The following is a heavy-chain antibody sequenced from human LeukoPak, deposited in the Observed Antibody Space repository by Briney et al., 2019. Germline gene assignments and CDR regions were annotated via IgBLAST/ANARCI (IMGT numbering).Heavy chain of an antibody. CDR3: ARDVAAAGNGHYYYYYGMDV. J-gene: IGHJ6*02. CDR2: IYYSGST. D-gene: IGHD6-13*01. V-gene: IGHV4-59*01. CDR1: GGSISSYY. Sequence: SETLSLTCTVSGGSISSYYWSWIRQPPGKGLEWIGYIYYSGSTNYNPSLKSQVTISVDTSKNQFSLKLSSVTAADTAVYYCARDVAAAGNGHYYYYYGMDVWGQGTTVTVSS.